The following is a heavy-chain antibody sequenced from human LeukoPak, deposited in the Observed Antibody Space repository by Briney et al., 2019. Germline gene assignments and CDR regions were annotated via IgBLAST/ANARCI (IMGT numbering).Heavy chain of an antibody. Sequence: PSETLSLTCTVSGGSISSSYYYWGWIRQPPGKGLEWIGSIYSSGSTYYNPSLKSRVTISVDTSKNQFSLKLSSVTAADTAVYYCARAKTYSGSYPTFDYWGQGTLVTVSS. J-gene: IGHJ4*02. CDR2: IYSSGST. V-gene: IGHV4-39*07. CDR1: GGSISSSYYY. D-gene: IGHD1-26*01. CDR3: ARAKTYSGSYPTFDY.